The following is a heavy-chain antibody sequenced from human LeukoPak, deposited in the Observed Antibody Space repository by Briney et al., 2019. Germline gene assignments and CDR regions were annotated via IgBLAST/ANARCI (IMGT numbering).Heavy chain of an antibody. J-gene: IGHJ5*01. V-gene: IGHV3-23*01. CDR3: AKDRPNYFGSNGHYYRRNGDS. Sequence: PGGSLRLSCTASGFTFSIYAMSWVRQAPGRGLEWVSAITSSGDTTFYADYVRGRFTISRDNSKNTLYLQMSSLRAEDTAVFYCAKDRPNYFGSNGHYYRRNGDSWGQGTLVTVSS. CDR1: GFTFSIYA. D-gene: IGHD3-10*01. CDR2: ITSSGDTT.